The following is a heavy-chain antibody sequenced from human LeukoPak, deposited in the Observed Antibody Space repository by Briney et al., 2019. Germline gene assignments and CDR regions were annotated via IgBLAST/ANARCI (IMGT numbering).Heavy chain of an antibody. Sequence: SETLSLTCTVSGGPISSYYWNWIRQPPGKGLECIGYIYYSGSTNYNPSLKSRVTISVDTSKNQFSLKLSSVTAADTAVYYCARGGWYPESFQHWGQGALVTVSS. CDR2: IYYSGST. CDR1: GGPISSYY. D-gene: IGHD6-19*01. V-gene: IGHV4-59*01. CDR3: ARGGWYPESFQH. J-gene: IGHJ1*01.